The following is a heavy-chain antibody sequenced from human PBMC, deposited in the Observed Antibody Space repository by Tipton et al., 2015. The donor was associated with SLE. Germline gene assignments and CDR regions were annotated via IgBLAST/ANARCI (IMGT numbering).Heavy chain of an antibody. V-gene: IGHV3-53*01. J-gene: IGHJ4*02. CDR1: GFTVSSNY. Sequence: GSLRLSCAASGFTVSSNYMSWVRQAPGKGLEWVSVIYSGGSTYYADSVKGRFTISRDTSKNQFSLKLSSVTAADTAIYYCARSLPPTVTHWGQGTLVTVSS. CDR3: ARSLPPTVTH. CDR2: IYSGGST. D-gene: IGHD4-17*01.